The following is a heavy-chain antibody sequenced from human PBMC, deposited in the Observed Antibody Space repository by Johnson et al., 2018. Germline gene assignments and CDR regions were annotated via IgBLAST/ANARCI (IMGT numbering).Heavy chain of an antibody. CDR3: AKTRGDNYCDCDY. CDR2: ISDSGDSR. CDR1: GFTFRSYV. V-gene: IGHV3-23*04. D-gene: IGHD5-18*01. Sequence: VQLVQSGGGLVQPGGSLRLSCATSGFTFRSYVIGWVRQAPGKGLEWVSGISDSGDSRYYGDSVKGRFTISRDNSKTTLYLQMNSLIAEDTAVYYCAKTRGDNYCDCDYWGQGTLVTVSS. J-gene: IGHJ4*02.